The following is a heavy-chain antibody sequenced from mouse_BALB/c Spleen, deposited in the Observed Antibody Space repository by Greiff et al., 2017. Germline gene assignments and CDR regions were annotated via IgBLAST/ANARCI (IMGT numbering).Heavy chain of an antibody. CDR1: GFNIKDTY. CDR3: ARSTTGAMDY. CDR2: IDPANGNT. D-gene: IGHD2-1*01. J-gene: IGHJ4*01. Sequence: VQLKQSGAELVKPGASVKLSCTASGFNIKDTYMHWVKQRPEQGLEWIGRIDPANGNTKYDPKFQGKATITADTSSNTAYLQLSSLTSEDTAVYYCARSTTGAMDYWGQGTSVTVSS. V-gene: IGHV14-3*02.